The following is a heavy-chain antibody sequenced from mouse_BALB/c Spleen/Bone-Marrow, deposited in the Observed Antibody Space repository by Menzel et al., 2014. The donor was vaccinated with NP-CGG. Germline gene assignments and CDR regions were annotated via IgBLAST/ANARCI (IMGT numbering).Heavy chain of an antibody. Sequence: QVQLKESGAELARPGASVKLSCKASGYAFTSYWMQWVKQRPGQGLEWIGAIYPGDGDTRYTQKFKGKATLTADKSSSTSYMQLSSLASEASAVFYCARRGAYYGNSGWYFDVWGAGTTVSVSS. CDR3: ARRGAYYGNSGWYFDV. V-gene: IGHV1-87*01. D-gene: IGHD2-10*01. CDR1: GYAFTSYW. CDR2: IYPGDGDT. J-gene: IGHJ1*01.